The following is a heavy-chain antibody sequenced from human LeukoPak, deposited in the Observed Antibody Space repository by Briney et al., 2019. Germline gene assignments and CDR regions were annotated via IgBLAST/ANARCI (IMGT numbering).Heavy chain of an antibody. J-gene: IGHJ4*02. CDR3: ARVYYDSSGYYSALVWYFDY. Sequence: PGGSLRLSCAASGFTVSSNYMSWVRQAPGKGLEWVSVIYSGGSTYYADSVKGRFTISRDNSKNTLYLQMNSLRAEDTAVYYCARVYYDSSGYYSALVWYFDYWGQGTLVTVSS. D-gene: IGHD3-22*01. V-gene: IGHV3-53*01. CDR2: IYSGGST. CDR1: GFTVSSNY.